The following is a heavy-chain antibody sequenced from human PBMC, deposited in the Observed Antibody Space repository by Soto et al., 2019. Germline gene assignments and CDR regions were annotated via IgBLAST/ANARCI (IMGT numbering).Heavy chain of an antibody. CDR1: GFSFSDSA. Sequence: EVPLVESGGGLVQPGGSLKLSCAASGFSFSDSAMHWVRQAPGKGLEWVGRIRSKGNNYATTYAASVNGRFTISRDDSDNTAYLQMNSLKTEDTAVYYCTRHTVDIWGQGTMVTVSS. V-gene: IGHV3-73*02. CDR3: TRHTVDI. CDR2: IRSKGNNYAT. D-gene: IGHD4-4*01. J-gene: IGHJ3*02.